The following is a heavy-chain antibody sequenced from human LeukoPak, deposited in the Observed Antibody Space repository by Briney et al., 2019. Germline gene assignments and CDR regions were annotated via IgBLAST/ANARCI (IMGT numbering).Heavy chain of an antibody. CDR1: GGSISSYY. J-gene: IGHJ3*02. D-gene: IGHD6-13*01. V-gene: IGHV4-4*07. Sequence: KPSETLSLTCTVSGGSISSYYWSWIRQPAGKGLEWIGRIYTSGSTNYNPSLKSRVTMSVDTSKNQFSLKLSSVTAADTAVYYCARDGSAAGNKAFDIWGQGTMVTVSS. CDR2: IYTSGST. CDR3: ARDGSAAGNKAFDI.